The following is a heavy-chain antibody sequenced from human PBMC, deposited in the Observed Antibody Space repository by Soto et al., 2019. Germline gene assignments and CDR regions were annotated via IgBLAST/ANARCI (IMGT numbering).Heavy chain of an antibody. D-gene: IGHD1-26*01. J-gene: IGHJ3*01. CDR3: ARRASR. CDR2: IHPSGQPI. CDR1: GFTFSSSE. Sequence: GGSLRLSCAASGFTFSSSEMYWVRQAPGKGLEWVSYIHPSGQPIFYADSAKGRFTISRDNAKNSLYLQMSSLRAEDSAVYYCARRASRWGQGTMVTVSS. V-gene: IGHV3-48*03.